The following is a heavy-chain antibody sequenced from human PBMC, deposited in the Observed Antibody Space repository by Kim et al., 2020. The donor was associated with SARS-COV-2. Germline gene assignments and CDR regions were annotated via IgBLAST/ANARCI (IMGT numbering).Heavy chain of an antibody. CDR2: INPRSGGA. V-gene: IGHV1-2*06. CDR3: VRSLDV. Sequence: ASVKVSCKASGYTFTGHWMHWVRLAPGQGFEWMGRINPRSGGANYAETFHDRLTLTKDTSVSTVYMELSGLRSDETAVYYCVRSLDVWGQGTTVIVSS. J-gene: IGHJ6*02. CDR1: GYTFTGHW.